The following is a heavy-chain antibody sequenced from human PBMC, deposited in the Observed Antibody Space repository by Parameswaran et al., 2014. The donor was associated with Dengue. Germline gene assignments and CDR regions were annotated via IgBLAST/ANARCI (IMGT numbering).Heavy chain of an antibody. Sequence: WVRQAPGQGLEWMGWINTNTGNPTYAQGFTGRFVFSLDTSVSTAYLQISSLKAEDTAVYYCARIYDSSGYYYGMDVWGQGTTVTVSS. V-gene: IGHV7-4-1*02. CDR3: ARIYDSSGYYYGMDV. CDR2: INTNTGNP. J-gene: IGHJ6*02. D-gene: IGHD3-22*01.